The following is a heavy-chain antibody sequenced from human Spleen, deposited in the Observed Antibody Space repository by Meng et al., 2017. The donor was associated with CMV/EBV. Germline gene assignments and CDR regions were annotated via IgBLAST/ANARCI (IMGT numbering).Heavy chain of an antibody. Sequence: GGSLRLSCGGSGFTFSDYPMSWVRQAPGKGREWVSGISGSGGTTDYAAPVKGRFTISRDDSKNTLNLQMNSLKTEDTAVYYCTTVGGYDFWSGRFDPWGQGTLVTVSS. D-gene: IGHD3-3*01. CDR1: GFTFSDYP. V-gene: IGHV3-15*01. CDR3: TTVGGYDFWSGRFDP. J-gene: IGHJ5*02. CDR2: ISGSGGTT.